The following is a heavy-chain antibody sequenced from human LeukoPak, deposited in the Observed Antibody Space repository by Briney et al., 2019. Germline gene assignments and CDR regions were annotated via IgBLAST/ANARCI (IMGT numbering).Heavy chain of an antibody. V-gene: IGHV2-5*02. CDR1: GFSLSTSGVG. CDR2: IYWDDDK. J-gene: IGHJ4*02. CDR3: AHWSSGYYNF. Sequence: SGPTLVNPTHTLTLTCTFSGFSLSTSGVGVGWIRQPPGKALEWLALIYWDDDKRYSPSLKSRLTFTKGTSNNQVVLTVANMDPVDTATYYCAHWSSGYYNFWGQGTLVTVSS. D-gene: IGHD3-22*01.